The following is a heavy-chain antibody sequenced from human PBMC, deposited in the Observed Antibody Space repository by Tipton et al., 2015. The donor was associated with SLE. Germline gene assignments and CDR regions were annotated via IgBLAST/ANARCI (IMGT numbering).Heavy chain of an antibody. CDR2: IHYSGST. CDR3: ASVYDSSGYYFYYFDY. D-gene: IGHD3-22*01. J-gene: IGHJ4*02. CDR1: DGSISSSSYS. Sequence: TLSLTCTVSDGSISSSSYSWGWIRQPPGKGLEWIGSIHYSGSTYYNPSLKSRVTISVDTSKNQFSLKLGSVTAADTAVYYCASVYDSSGYYFYYFDYWGQGTLVTVSS. V-gene: IGHV4-39*07.